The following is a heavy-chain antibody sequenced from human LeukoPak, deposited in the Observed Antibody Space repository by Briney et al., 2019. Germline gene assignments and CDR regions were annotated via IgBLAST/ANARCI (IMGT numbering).Heavy chain of an antibody. V-gene: IGHV1-46*01. Sequence: GVSVKVSCKASGYTFTSYYMHWVRQAPGQGLEWMGIINPSGGSTSYAQEFQGRVTMTRDTSTSTVYMELSSLRSEDTAVYYCARGRRITMIVVALDYWGQGTLVTVSS. D-gene: IGHD3-22*01. CDR3: ARGRRITMIVVALDY. CDR2: INPSGGST. CDR1: GYTFTSYY. J-gene: IGHJ4*02.